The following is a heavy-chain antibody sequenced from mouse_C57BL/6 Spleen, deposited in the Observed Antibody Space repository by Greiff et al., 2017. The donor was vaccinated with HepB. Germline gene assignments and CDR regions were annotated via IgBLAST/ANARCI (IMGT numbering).Heavy chain of an antibody. V-gene: IGHV1-72*01. CDR2: IDPNSGGT. CDR1: GYTFTSYW. Sequence: QVQLQQSGAELVKPGASVKLSCKASGYTFTSYWMHWVKQRPGRGLEWIGRIDPNSGGTKYNEKFKSKATLTVDKPASTAYMQLSSLTSEDSAVYYCARYYSNYVGYAMDYWGQGTSVTVSS. J-gene: IGHJ4*01. CDR3: ARYYSNYVGYAMDY. D-gene: IGHD2-5*01.